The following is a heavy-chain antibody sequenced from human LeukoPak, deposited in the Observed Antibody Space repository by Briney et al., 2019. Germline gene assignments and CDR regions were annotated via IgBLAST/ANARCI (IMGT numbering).Heavy chain of an antibody. D-gene: IGHD3-22*01. CDR1: GCTLSSYA. CDR2: IIPIFGTA. CDR3: EREVDSSGYYYGYFDY. V-gene: IGHV1-69*05. J-gene: IGHJ4*02. Sequence: SVNVSCKASGCTLSSYAISWVRQAPGQGLEWMGWIIPIFGTANYAQKFQGRVTITTDESTSTAYMELSSLRSEDTAVYYCEREVDSSGYYYGYFDYWGQGTLVTVSS.